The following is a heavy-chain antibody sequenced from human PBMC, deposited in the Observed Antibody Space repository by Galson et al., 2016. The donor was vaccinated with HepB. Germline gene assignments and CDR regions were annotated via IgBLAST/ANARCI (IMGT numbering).Heavy chain of an antibody. D-gene: IGHD3-10*01. Sequence: SLRLSCAASGFSFDDYGMNWVRQAPGKGLEWVSGISWNSDRVDYADSVKGRFIISRDNSKNSLYLQMNSLRAEDTALYYCAKAESPRGGYYYYAMDVWGQGTTVTVSS. V-gene: IGHV3-9*01. CDR3: AKAESPRGGYYYYAMDV. J-gene: IGHJ6*02. CDR1: GFSFDDYG. CDR2: ISWNSDRV.